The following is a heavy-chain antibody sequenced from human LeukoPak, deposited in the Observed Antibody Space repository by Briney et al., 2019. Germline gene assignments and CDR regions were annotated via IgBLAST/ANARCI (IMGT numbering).Heavy chain of an antibody. Sequence: ASVKVSCKASGYIFTGYYSHWVRQAPGQGLEWMGWINPNNGGTNYAQKFQGRVTMTRDTSITTTYMELSRLISDDTAIYYCARELNYFDFWGQGTLLTVSS. CDR3: ARELNYFDF. CDR1: GYIFTGYY. CDR2: INPNNGGT. J-gene: IGHJ4*02. V-gene: IGHV1-2*02.